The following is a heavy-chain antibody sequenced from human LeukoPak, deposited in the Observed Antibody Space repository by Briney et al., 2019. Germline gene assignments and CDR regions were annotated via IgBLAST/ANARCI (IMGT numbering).Heavy chain of an antibody. CDR2: ISGSGGST. CDR3: AKDQLGPIVVVPDY. V-gene: IGHV3-23*01. J-gene: IGHJ4*02. D-gene: IGHD2-2*01. CDR1: GFTFSSYA. Sequence: GGSLRLSCAASGFTFSSYATSWVRQAPGKGLEWVSAISGSGGSTYYADSVKGRFTISRDNSKNTLYLQMNSLRAEDTAVYYCAKDQLGPIVVVPDYWGQGTLVTVSS.